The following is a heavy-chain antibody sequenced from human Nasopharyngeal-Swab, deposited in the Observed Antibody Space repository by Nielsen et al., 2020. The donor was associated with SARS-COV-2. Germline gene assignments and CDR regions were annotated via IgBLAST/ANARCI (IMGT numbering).Heavy chain of an antibody. Sequence: GGSLRLPCAASGLTFSGYWTNWVRQAPGTGLVWVSRLNNDGTTTTYADSVKGRFTISRDNAKNTLFLQMNSLRAEDTAVYYCARDLGYCTGGICNVWGQGILVTVSS. V-gene: IGHV3-74*01. J-gene: IGHJ4*02. CDR3: ARDLGYCTGGICNV. CDR1: GLTFSGYW. D-gene: IGHD2-15*01. CDR2: LNNDGTTT.